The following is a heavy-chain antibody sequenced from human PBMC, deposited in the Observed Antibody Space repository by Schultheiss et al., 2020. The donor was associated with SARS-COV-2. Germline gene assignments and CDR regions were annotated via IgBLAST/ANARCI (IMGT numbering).Heavy chain of an antibody. CDR1: GGSISSYY. V-gene: IGHV4-59*01. Sequence: SETLSLTCTVSGGSISSYYWSWIRQPPGKGLEWIGYIYYSGSTNYNPSLKSRVTISVDTSKNQFSLKLSSVTAADTAVYYCARDAEEVVVPAAIDFYYYGMDVWGQGTTVTVSS. D-gene: IGHD2-2*01. J-gene: IGHJ6*02. CDR3: ARDAEEVVVPAAIDFYYYGMDV. CDR2: IYYSGST.